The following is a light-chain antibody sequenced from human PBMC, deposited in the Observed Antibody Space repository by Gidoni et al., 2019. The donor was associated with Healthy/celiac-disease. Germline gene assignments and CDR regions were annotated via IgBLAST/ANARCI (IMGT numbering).Light chain of an antibody. CDR1: QSISSY. CDR3: QQYYSYPRT. J-gene: IGKJ3*01. CDR2: AAS. Sequence: ILTPPSPSSLSASVGDRVTITCRASQSISSYLHWYQQKPGKAPKLLINAASTLQSGVPSRFSGSGSGTDFTLTISCLQSEDFATYYCQQYYSYPRTFGHGTKVEIK. V-gene: IGKV1-8*01.